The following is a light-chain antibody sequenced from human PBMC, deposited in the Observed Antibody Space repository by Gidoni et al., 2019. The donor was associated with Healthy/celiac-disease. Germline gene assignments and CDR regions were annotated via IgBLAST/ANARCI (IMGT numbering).Light chain of an antibody. CDR2: DAS. J-gene: IGKJ1*01. V-gene: IGKV1-5*01. CDR1: QSISSW. CDR3: QQYNSYRT. Sequence: GDRVTITCRASQSISSWLAWYQQKPGKAPKLLIYDASSLERGVPSRFSGSGSGTEFTLTISSLQPDDFATYYCQQYNSYRTFGQGTKVEIK.